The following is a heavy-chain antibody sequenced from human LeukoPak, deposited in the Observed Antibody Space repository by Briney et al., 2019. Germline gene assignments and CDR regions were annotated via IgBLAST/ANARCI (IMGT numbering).Heavy chain of an antibody. CDR1: GFTFNNYA. CDR2: ISGSGGST. CDR3: AKPAQEIAVASRGGKYFDY. J-gene: IGHJ4*02. D-gene: IGHD6-19*01. Sequence: GGSLRLSCAASGFTFNNYAMSWVRQAPGKGLEWVSAISGSGGSTYYADSVKGRFTISRDNSKNTVYLQMNSLRAEDTAVYYCAKPAQEIAVASRGGKYFDYWGQGTLVTVSS. V-gene: IGHV3-23*01.